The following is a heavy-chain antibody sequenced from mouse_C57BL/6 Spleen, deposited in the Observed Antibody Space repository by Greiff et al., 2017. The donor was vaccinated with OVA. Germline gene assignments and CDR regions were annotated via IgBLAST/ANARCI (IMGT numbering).Heavy chain of an antibody. CDR2: IYPGSGST. V-gene: IGHV1-55*01. J-gene: IGHJ1*03. Sequence: VQLKQPGAELVKPGASVKMSCKASGYTFTSYWITWVKQRPGQGLEWIGDIYPGSGSTNYNEKFKSKATLTVDTSSSTAYMQLSSLTSEDSAVYYCARILRQYVDVWGTGTTVTVSS. D-gene: IGHD1-2*01. CDR1: GYTFTSYW. CDR3: ARILRQYVDV.